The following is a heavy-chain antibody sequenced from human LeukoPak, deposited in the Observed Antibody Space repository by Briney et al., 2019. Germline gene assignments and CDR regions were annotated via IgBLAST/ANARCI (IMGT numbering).Heavy chain of an antibody. CDR3: ARELYNYQGAFDI. D-gene: IGHD1-1*01. V-gene: IGHV1-2*02. Sequence: GASVKVSCKASGYTFTGYYMHRVRQAPGQGLEWMGWINPNSGGTNYAQKFQGRVTMTRDTSISTAYMELSRLRSDDTAVYYCARELYNYQGAFDIWGQGTMVTVS. J-gene: IGHJ3*02. CDR2: INPNSGGT. CDR1: GYTFTGYY.